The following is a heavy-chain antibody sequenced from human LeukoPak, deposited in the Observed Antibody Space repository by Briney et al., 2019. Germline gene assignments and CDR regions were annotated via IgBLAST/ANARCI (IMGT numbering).Heavy chain of an antibody. Sequence: PGGSLRLSCAASGFTFSSYGMHWVRQAPGKGLEWVAFIRYDGSNKYYADSVKGRFTIYRDNSKNTLYLQMNSLRAEDTAVYYCAKPLQLGAYYFDYWGQGTLVTVSS. CDR2: IRYDGSNK. CDR1: GFTFSSYG. CDR3: AKPLQLGAYYFDY. D-gene: IGHD5-18*01. V-gene: IGHV3-30*02. J-gene: IGHJ4*02.